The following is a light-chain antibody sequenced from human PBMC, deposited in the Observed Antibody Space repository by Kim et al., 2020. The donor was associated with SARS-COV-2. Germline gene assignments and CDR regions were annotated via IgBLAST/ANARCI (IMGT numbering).Light chain of an antibody. CDR1: SGNIASDY. V-gene: IGLV6-57*04. J-gene: IGLJ2*01. CDR3: QSYDSDNHVI. Sequence: FMLTQPHSVSDSPGTTVTISCTRSSGNIASDYVQWYQQRPGSAPTTVIYENNQRPSEVPDRFSGSIDSSSNSASLTVSGLRTEDEADYYCQSYDSDNHVIFGGGTQLTVL. CDR2: ENN.